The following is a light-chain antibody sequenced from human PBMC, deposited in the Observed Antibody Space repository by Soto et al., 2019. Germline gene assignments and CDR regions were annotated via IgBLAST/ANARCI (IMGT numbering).Light chain of an antibody. V-gene: IGKV2-28*01. CDR2: SAA. CDR3: MQTLQTLRT. J-gene: IGKJ3*01. Sequence: DIVMTQSPLSLPVTPGEPASISCRSSQSLLHSSGYYYLDWYLQKPGQSPQLLIYSAANRASGVPDWFSGSGSGTDFTLKISRMEAVDVGVYYRMQTLQTLRTLGPGTKVEIK. CDR1: QSLLHSSGYYY.